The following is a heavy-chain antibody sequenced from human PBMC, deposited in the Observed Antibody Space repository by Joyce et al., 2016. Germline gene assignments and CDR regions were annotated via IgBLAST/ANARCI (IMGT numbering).Heavy chain of an antibody. CDR2: IEPNSGGT. J-gene: IGHJ5*02. D-gene: IGHD2-8*01. V-gene: IGHV1-2*02. Sequence: QVQLVQSGAEVKKPGASVKVSCKASGYTFSGYYMHWVRQAPGQGLEWMGWIEPNSGGTNYAQKCQGRVTMTRETSISTAYMELSRLTSDDTAVYYCARDTPGNCTNAVCFNGLGWFDPWGQGTLVTVSS. CDR3: ARDTPGNCTNAVCFNGLGWFDP. CDR1: GYTFSGYY.